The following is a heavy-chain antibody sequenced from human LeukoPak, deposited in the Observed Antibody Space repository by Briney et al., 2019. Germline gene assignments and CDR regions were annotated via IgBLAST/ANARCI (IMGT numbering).Heavy chain of an antibody. J-gene: IGHJ6*02. V-gene: IGHV3-7*01. D-gene: IGHD6-13*01. CDR3: ARDQPMVASSWWRTNEYYGMDV. Sequence: GGSLRLSCAASGFTFSTEWMGWVRQAPGEGLEWVATMKEEGGNIYYVDSVRGRFTISRDNAKNSLFLQMNSLRADDTAVYYCARDQPMVASSWWRTNEYYGMDVWGQGTTVTVSS. CDR1: GFTFSTEW. CDR2: MKEEGGNI.